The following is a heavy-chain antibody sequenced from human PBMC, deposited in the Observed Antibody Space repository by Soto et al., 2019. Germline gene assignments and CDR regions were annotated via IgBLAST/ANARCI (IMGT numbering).Heavy chain of an antibody. J-gene: IGHJ4*02. CDR3: ARDRQNYGTFDY. V-gene: IGHV1-18*01. CDR1: GYTFGTYG. Sequence: QVQLVQSGGEVKKPGASVKVSCKAAGYTFGTYGISWVRQAPGHGLEWMGWISGHNGVTNNARKFQDRVTRTTDTSTSTAYMELRSLRSDDTAMYYCARDRQNYGTFDYWGQGTLVTVSS. D-gene: IGHD1-7*01. CDR2: ISGHNGVT.